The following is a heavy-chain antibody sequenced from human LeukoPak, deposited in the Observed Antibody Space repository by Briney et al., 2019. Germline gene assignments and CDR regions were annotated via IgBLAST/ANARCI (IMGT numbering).Heavy chain of an antibody. CDR3: AKDYGDGGY. Sequence: PGRSLRLSCAASGFTFSSYGMHWVRRAPGKGLGWVAVIWYDGSNKYYADSVKGRFTISRDNSKNTLYLQMNSLRAEDTAVYYCAKDYGDGGYWGQGTLVTVSS. J-gene: IGHJ4*02. V-gene: IGHV3-33*06. CDR1: GFTFSSYG. CDR2: IWYDGSNK. D-gene: IGHD4-17*01.